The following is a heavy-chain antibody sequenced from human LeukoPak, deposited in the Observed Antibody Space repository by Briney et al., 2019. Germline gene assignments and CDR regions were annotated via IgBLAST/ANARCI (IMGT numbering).Heavy chain of an antibody. V-gene: IGHV4-38-2*02. CDR3: ARVGSIAAAGTGHFDY. D-gene: IGHD6-13*01. Sequence: SETLSLTCTVSGYSISSGYYWGWIRRPPGKGLEWIGSIYHSGSTYYNPSLKSRVTISVDTSKNQFSLKLSSVTAADTAVYYCARVGSIAAAGTGHFDYWGQGTLVTVSS. J-gene: IGHJ4*02. CDR2: IYHSGST. CDR1: GYSISSGYY.